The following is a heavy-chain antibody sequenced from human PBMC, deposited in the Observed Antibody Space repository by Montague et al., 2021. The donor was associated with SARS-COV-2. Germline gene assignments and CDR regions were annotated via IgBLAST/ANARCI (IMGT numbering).Heavy chain of an antibody. CDR1: GTSFSGYY. D-gene: IGHD3-22*01. Sequence: SETLSLTCAVHGTSFSGYYWNWIRQPPGKGLEWIGEINHGGSTNYNPSLKSRVTISVDTFKNQFSLKLSSVTAADTAVYYCARGPQEYRITMIVVDYWYFDLWGRGTLVTVSS. CDR2: INHGGST. CDR3: ARGPQEYRITMIVVDYWYFDL. J-gene: IGHJ2*01. V-gene: IGHV4-34*01.